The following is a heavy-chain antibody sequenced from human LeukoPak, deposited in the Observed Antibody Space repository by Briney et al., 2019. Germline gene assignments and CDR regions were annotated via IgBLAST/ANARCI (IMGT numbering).Heavy chain of an antibody. Sequence: GGSLILSCAVSGFSVTNSYMAWVRQAPGKGLEWVSLIRGSGATWYADSVKGRFTISRDDSKNTVYLQMNSLRVEDTAVYFGVRDRAGTQDWVDFGPWGKGTLVTVSS. CDR2: IRGSGAT. V-gene: IGHV3-66*03. J-gene: IGHJ5*02. D-gene: IGHD3-10*01. CDR1: GFSVTNSY. CDR3: VRDRAGTQDWVDFGP.